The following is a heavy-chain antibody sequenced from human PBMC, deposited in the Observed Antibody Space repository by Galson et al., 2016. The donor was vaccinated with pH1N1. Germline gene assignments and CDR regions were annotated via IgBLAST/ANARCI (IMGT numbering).Heavy chain of an antibody. CDR1: GFTFDDYA. Sequence: SLRLSCAASGFTFDDYAMHWVRQAPGKGLEWVSGISWNSGSIGYADSVKGRFTISRDNAKNCLYLQMNSLRAEDTALYYCAKDSGHFYNWFDPWGQGALVTVSS. CDR2: ISWNSGSI. CDR3: AKDSGHFYNWFDP. V-gene: IGHV3-9*01. D-gene: IGHD2/OR15-2a*01. J-gene: IGHJ5*02.